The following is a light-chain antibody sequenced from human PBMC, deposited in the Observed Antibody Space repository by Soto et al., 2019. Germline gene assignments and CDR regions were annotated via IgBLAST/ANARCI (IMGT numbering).Light chain of an antibody. CDR2: GIS. CDR1: RSNFGAGFD. J-gene: IGLJ1*01. Sequence: QSVLTQPPSVSGAPGQWVTISCTGTRSNFGAGFDVHWYQQLPGTAPKLLIYGISNRPSGVPDRFSGSKSGTSASLAIAGLQAEDEADSYCQSYDSRLSGYVFGTGTKLTVL. CDR3: QSYDSRLSGYV. V-gene: IGLV1-40*01.